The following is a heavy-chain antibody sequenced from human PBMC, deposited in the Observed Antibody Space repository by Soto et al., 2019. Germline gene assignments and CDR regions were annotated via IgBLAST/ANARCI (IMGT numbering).Heavy chain of an antibody. J-gene: IGHJ4*02. CDR2: IYYSGST. Sequence: SETLSLTCIVSGESISCTIYYWGLIRQPPGKGLEWIGSIYYSGSTYYNPSLKSRVTISVDTSKNHFSLKLTSVTAADTAVYYCARPGGSGWFYFDSWGQGSQVTVS. CDR1: GESISCTIYY. CDR3: ARPGGSGWFYFDS. V-gene: IGHV4-39*02. D-gene: IGHD6-13*01.